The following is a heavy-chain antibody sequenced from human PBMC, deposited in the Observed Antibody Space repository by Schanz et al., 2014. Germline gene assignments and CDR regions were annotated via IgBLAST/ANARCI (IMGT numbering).Heavy chain of an antibody. CDR3: AKGRFGELSAFDI. CDR2: VSSRSDEI. V-gene: IGHV3-23*04. Sequence: EVQLVESGGGLVQPGGSLRLSCAASGFTFSAYAMTWVRQIPGKGLEWVAAVSSRSDEIKYADSVRGRFTISRDNSKNTLYLQMNSLRAEDTAVYYCAKGRFGELSAFDIWGQGTWVTVSS. D-gene: IGHD3-10*01. CDR1: GFTFSAYA. J-gene: IGHJ3*02.